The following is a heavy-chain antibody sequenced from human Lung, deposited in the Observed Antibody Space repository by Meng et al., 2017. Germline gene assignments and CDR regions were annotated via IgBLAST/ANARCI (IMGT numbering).Heavy chain of an antibody. CDR3: ARGPTTMAHDFDY. J-gene: IGHJ4*02. CDR1: GGSFSDYY. CDR2: INHSGST. V-gene: IGHV4-34*01. D-gene: IGHD4-11*01. Sequence: QVSLQQWGAGLCKPSATRSLTCVVSGGSFSDYYWSWIRQSPGKGLEWIGEINHSGSTNYNPSLESRATISVDTSQNNLSLKLSSVTAADSAVYYCARGPTTMAHDFDYWGQGTLVTVSS.